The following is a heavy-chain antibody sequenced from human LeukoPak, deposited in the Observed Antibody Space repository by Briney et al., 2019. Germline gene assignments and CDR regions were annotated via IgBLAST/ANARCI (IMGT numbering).Heavy chain of an antibody. CDR1: GGSISSGGYY. J-gene: IGHJ5*02. CDR2: IHHSGST. Sequence: SETLSLTCTVSGGSISSGGYYWSWIRQHPGKGLEWIGYIHHSGSTYYNPSLKSRLFISLDTSKNQFSLKLNSVTAADTAVYYCANYGSGSYRFDPWGQGTLVTVSS. D-gene: IGHD3-10*01. V-gene: IGHV4-31*03. CDR3: ANYGSGSYRFDP.